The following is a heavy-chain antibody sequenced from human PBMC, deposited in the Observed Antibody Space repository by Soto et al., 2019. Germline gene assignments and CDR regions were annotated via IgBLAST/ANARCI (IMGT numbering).Heavy chain of an antibody. J-gene: IGHJ6*02. CDR2: IYHSGST. CDR1: GGSISSSNW. D-gene: IGHD3-22*01. Sequence: ETLSLTCAVSGGSISSSNWWSWVRQPPGKGLEWIGEIYHSGSTNYNPSLKSRVTISVDKSKNQFSLYLQMNSLRAEDSAVYYWARFYYDSSGYLPSPYYYYYGMDVWGQGTTVTVSS. CDR3: ARFYYDSSGYLPSPYYYYYGMDV. V-gene: IGHV4-4*02.